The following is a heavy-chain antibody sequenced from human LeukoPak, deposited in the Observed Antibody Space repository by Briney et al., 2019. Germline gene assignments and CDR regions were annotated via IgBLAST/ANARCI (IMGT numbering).Heavy chain of an antibody. CDR1: GYTFTYYA. CDR2: INAGNGNT. Sequence: ASVKVSFTASGYTFTYYAIHWVRQAPGQRLEWMGWINAGNGNTKYSQKFQGRVTITRDTSASTAYMELRSLRSEDTAVYYCARGVSASSGWYVIDHWGQGTLVTVSS. V-gene: IGHV1-3*01. D-gene: IGHD6-19*01. J-gene: IGHJ5*02. CDR3: ARGVSASSGWYVIDH.